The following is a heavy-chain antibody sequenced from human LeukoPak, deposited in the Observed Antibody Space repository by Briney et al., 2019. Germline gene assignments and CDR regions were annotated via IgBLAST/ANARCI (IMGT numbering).Heavy chain of an antibody. CDR3: ARSNYGNFDP. CDR1: GGSISSSSYY. V-gene: IGHV4-39*07. CDR2: INHSGST. Sequence: SSETLSLTCTVSGGSISSSSYYWGWIRQPPGKGLEWIGEINHSGSTNYNPSLKSRVTISVDTSKNQFSLKLSSVTAADTAVYYCARSNYGNFDPWGQGTLVTVSS. J-gene: IGHJ5*02. D-gene: IGHD1-7*01.